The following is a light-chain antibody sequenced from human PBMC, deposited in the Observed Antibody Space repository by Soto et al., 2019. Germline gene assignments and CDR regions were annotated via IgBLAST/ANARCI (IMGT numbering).Light chain of an antibody. J-gene: IGLJ1*01. CDR2: DVS. V-gene: IGLV2-11*01. CDR1: SSDVGGYNY. Sequence: QSALTQPASVSGSPGQSITISCTGTSSDVGGYNYVSWYQQHPGKAPKLMIYDVSKRPSGVPDRFSGSKSGNTAPLTISGLQAEDEADYYCCSYAGRYTYVFGTGTKVTVL. CDR3: CSYAGRYTYV.